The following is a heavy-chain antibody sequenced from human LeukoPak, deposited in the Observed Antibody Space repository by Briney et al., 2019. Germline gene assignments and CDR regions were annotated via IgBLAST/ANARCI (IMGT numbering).Heavy chain of an antibody. CDR3: ARDLDLGDSSGHYGRYYYYGMDV. D-gene: IGHD3-22*01. J-gene: IGHJ6*02. CDR2: TSYDGSNK. V-gene: IGHV3-30-3*01. Sequence: GGSLRLSCVVSGFTFSSYAMHWVRQAPDRGLEWVAVTSYDGSNKYYADSVKGRFTISRDNSKNTLYLQMNSLRAEDTAVYYCARDLDLGDSSGHYGRYYYYGMDVWGQGTTVTVSS. CDR1: GFTFSSYA.